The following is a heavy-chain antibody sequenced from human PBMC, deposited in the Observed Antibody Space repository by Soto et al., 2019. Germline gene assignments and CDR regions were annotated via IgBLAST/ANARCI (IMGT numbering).Heavy chain of an antibody. J-gene: IGHJ6*02. CDR3: ARGAPYCTSATCPKFYDMDV. CDR2: IIPILNSP. V-gene: IGHV1-69*13. Sequence: SVKVSCKASGGTFGSYAITWVRRAPGQGLEWLGGIIPILNSPAYAQKFQARVVITADEITNTAYMELNSLRFDDTAVYYCARGAPYCTSATCPKFYDMDVWGQGTTVTVSS. D-gene: IGHD2-21*01. CDR1: GGTFGSYA.